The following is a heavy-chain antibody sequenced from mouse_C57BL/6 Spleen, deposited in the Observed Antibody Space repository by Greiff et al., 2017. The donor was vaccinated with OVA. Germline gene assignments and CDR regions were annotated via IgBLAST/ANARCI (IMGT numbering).Heavy chain of an antibody. CDR1: GYTFTSYW. V-gene: IGHV1-50*01. Sequence: VQLQQPGAELVKPGASVKLSCKASGYTFTSYWMQWVKQRPGQGLEWIGEIDPSDSYTNYNQKFKGKATLTVDTSSSTAYMQLSSLTSEDSAVYYCARNPYHDYWGQGTTLTVSS. CDR2: IDPSDSYT. CDR3: ARNPYHDY. J-gene: IGHJ2*01.